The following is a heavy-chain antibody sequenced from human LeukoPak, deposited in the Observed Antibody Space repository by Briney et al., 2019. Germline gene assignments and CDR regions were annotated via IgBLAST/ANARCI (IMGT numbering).Heavy chain of an antibody. J-gene: IGHJ6*03. CDR2: ISGSGGST. Sequence: PGGSLRLSCAASGFTFSSYAMSWVRQAPGKGLEWVSAISGSGGSTYYADSVKGRFTISRDNSKNTLYLQMNSLRAEDTAVYYCAKEDPDYYDSSGYYYVNYYYMDVWGKGTTVPVFS. CDR3: AKEDPDYYDSSGYYYVNYYYMDV. CDR1: GFTFSSYA. D-gene: IGHD3-22*01. V-gene: IGHV3-23*01.